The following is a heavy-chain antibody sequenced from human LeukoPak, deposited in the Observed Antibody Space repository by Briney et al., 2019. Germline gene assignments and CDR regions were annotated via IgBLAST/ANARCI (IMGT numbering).Heavy chain of an antibody. CDR2: IIPILGIA. J-gene: IGHJ4*02. CDR3: ARDMGFWSGYQAFDY. CDR1: GGTFSSYA. D-gene: IGHD3-3*01. Sequence: SVKVSCKASGGTFSSYAISWVRQAPGQGLAWMGRIIPILGIANYAQKFQGRVTITADKSTSTAYMELSSLRSEDTAVYYCARDMGFWSGYQAFDYWGQGTLVTVSS. V-gene: IGHV1-69*04.